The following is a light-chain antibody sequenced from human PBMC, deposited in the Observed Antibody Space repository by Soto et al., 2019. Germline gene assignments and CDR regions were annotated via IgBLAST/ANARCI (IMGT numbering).Light chain of an antibody. CDR1: SSDVGGYNY. J-gene: IGLJ1*01. V-gene: IGLV2-14*01. CDR2: DVS. Sequence: SALPQPASVSRSPEHSITISCTRTSSDVGGYNYVSWYQQHPGKAPKLMIYDVSNRPSGVSNRFSGSKSGNTASLTISGLQAEDEADYYCSSYTSSSTLYVFGTGTKVTVL. CDR3: SSYTSSSTLYV.